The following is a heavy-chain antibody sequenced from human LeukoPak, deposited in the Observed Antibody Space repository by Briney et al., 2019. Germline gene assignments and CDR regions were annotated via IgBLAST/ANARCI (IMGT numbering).Heavy chain of an antibody. V-gene: IGHV3-30*02. CDR2: IRYDGSNK. J-gene: IGHJ4*02. CDR3: AKDGYYGSGEYFDY. D-gene: IGHD3-10*01. CDR1: GFTFSSYG. Sequence: GGSLRLSCAASGFTFSSYGMHWVRQAPGKGLEWVAFIRYDGSNKYYADSVKGRFTISRDNSKNTLYLQMNSLRAEDTAVYYCAKDGYYGSGEYFDYWSQGTLVTVSS.